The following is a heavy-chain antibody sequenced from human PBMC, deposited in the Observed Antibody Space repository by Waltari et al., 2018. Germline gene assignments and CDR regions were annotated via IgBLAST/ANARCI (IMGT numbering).Heavy chain of an antibody. V-gene: IGHV1-69*13. CDR3: AIRITMVRGDAFDI. Sequence: QVQLVQSGAEVKKPGSSVKVSCKASGGTFSSYAISWVRQAPGQGLEWMGGIIPIFGTATYAQKSQGRVTITAYESTSTAYMELSSLRSEDTAVYYCAIRITMVRGDAFDIWGQGTMVTVSS. CDR2: IIPIFGTA. D-gene: IGHD3-10*01. J-gene: IGHJ3*02. CDR1: GGTFSSYA.